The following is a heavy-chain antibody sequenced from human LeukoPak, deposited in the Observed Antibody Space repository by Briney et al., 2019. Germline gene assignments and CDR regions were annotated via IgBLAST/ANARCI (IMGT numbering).Heavy chain of an antibody. CDR2: ISSSSSTI. V-gene: IGHV3-48*01. D-gene: IGHD5-24*01. CDR3: ARVGDKRWLQAHDY. Sequence: GGSLRLSCAASGFTFSSYSMNWVRQAPGKGLEWVSYISSSSSTIYYADSVKGRFTISRDNAKNSLYLQMNSLRAEDTAVYYCARVGDKRWLQAHDYWGQGTLVTVSS. CDR1: GFTFSSYS. J-gene: IGHJ4*02.